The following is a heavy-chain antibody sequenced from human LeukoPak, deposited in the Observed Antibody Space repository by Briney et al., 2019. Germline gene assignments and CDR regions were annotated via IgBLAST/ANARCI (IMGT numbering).Heavy chain of an antibody. CDR1: GFALRSHW. CDR2: VNRDGSET. CDR3: ARNNGMDV. Sequence: GGSLRLSCAASGFALRSHWMTWVRQVPGRGPEWVANVNRDGSETYYLDSVKGRFTISKDNAKNSLYLQMNSLRAEDTALYHCARNNGMDVWGQGTTVIVSS. J-gene: IGHJ6*02. V-gene: IGHV3-7*03.